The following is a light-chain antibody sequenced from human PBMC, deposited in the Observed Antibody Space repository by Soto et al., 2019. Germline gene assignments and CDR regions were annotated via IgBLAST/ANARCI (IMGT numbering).Light chain of an antibody. CDR3: QQRSNSIT. V-gene: IGKV3-11*01. CDR2: DAS. Sequence: EIVLTQSPATLSLSPGERATLSCRASQSVNSYLAWYQQKTGQAPRLLIYDASNRATGIPARFSGNGSGTDFTLTISGLVPEDFVLYYCQQRSNSITFGQGTRLEIK. CDR1: QSVNSY. J-gene: IGKJ5*01.